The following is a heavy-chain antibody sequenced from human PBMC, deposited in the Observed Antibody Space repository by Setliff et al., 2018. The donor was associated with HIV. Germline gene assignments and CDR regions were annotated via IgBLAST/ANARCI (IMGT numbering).Heavy chain of an antibody. Sequence: KLSETLSLTCTVSGGSISSISYYWGWIRQPPGKGLEWIGSIYYSGGTYYNPSLNSRVTISVDTSRNQFSLKLTSVTAADTALYFCARLGDSGYDFRGYFDYWGQGKLVTVSS. CDR2: IYYSGGT. D-gene: IGHD5-12*01. CDR3: ARLGDSGYDFRGYFDY. V-gene: IGHV4-39*01. CDR1: GGSISSISYY. J-gene: IGHJ4*02.